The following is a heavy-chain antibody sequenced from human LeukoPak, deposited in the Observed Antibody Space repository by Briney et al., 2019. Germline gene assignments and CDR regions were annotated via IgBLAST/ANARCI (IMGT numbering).Heavy chain of an antibody. V-gene: IGHV3-7*01. J-gene: IGHJ6*03. Sequence: PGGSLRLSCAASGSTFSSYWMSWVRQAPGKGLEWVANIKQDGSEKYYVDSVKGRFTISRDNAKNSLYLQMNSLRAEDTAVYYCARSSEKSVYYYYYYMDVWGKGTTVTVSS. CDR1: GSTFSSYW. CDR3: ARSSEKSVYYYYYYMDV. CDR2: IKQDGSEK. D-gene: IGHD5-24*01.